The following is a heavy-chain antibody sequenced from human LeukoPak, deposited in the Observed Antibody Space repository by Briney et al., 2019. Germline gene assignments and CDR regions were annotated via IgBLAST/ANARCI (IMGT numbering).Heavy chain of an antibody. CDR1: GFTFSSYA. CDR2: ISSSSSYI. J-gene: IGHJ4*02. CDR3: ARVLERYCSSTSCRVDY. D-gene: IGHD2-2*01. V-gene: IGHV3-21*01. Sequence: GGSLRLSCAASGFTFSSYAMHWVRQAPGKGLEWVSSISSSSSYIYYADSVKGRFTISRDNAKNSLYLQMNSLRAEDTAVYYCARVLERYCSSTSCRVDYWGQGTLVTVSS.